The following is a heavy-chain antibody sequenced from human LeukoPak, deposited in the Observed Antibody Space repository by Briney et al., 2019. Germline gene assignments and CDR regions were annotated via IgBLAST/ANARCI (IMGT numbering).Heavy chain of an antibody. Sequence: GGSLRLSCAASGFTFSDYYMSWIRQAPGKGLEWVSYISSSGSTIYYADSVKGRFTISRDNAKNSLYLQMNSLRAEDTAVYYCARAPALRFLEYYYYYMDVWGTGTTVTVSS. V-gene: IGHV3-11*04. CDR1: GFTFSDYY. D-gene: IGHD3-3*01. CDR2: ISSSGSTI. CDR3: ARAPALRFLEYYYYYMDV. J-gene: IGHJ6*03.